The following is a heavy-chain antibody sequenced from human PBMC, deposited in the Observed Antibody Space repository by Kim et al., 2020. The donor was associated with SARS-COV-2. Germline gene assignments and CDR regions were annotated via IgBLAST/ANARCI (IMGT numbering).Heavy chain of an antibody. CDR2: ISSSSSYI. J-gene: IGHJ4*02. D-gene: IGHD4-17*01. CDR3: ARDLSQRDYGGNSPLYYFDY. V-gene: IGHV3-21*01. CDR1: GFTFSSYS. Sequence: GGSLRLSCAASGFTFSSYSMNWVRQAPGKGLEWVSSISSSSSYIYYADSVKGRFTISRDNAKNSLYLQMNSLRAEDTAVYYCARDLSQRDYGGNSPLYYFDYWGQGTLVTVSS.